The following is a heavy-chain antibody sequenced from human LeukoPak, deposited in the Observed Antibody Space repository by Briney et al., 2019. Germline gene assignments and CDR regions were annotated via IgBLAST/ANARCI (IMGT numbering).Heavy chain of an antibody. J-gene: IGHJ6*03. D-gene: IGHD2-2*01. CDR3: AKAADDIVVVPAAMRGGSAYYYYYYMDV. Sequence: GGSLRLSCAASGFTFSSYAMSWVRQAPGKGLEWVSAISGSGGSTYYADSVKGRFTISRDNSKNTLYLQMNSLRAEDTAVYYCAKAADDIVVVPAAMRGGSAYYYYYYMDVWGKGTTVTISS. CDR1: GFTFSSYA. V-gene: IGHV3-23*01. CDR2: ISGSGGST.